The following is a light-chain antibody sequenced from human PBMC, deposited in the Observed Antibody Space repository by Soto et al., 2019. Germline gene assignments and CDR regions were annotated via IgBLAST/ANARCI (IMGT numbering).Light chain of an antibody. V-gene: IGKV3-20*01. Sequence: EIVLTQSPGTLSLSPGERATLSWRASQSISSSNLVWYQQKPGQAPRLLIYGASSRATGIPDRFSGSGSGTDFTLTISRLEPEDFAVYFCHHCGGSQPFGQGTKVETK. CDR2: GAS. CDR3: HHCGGSQP. J-gene: IGKJ1*01. CDR1: QSISSSN.